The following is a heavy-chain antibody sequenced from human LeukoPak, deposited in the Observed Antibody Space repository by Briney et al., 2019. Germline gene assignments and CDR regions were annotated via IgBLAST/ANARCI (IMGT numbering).Heavy chain of an antibody. Sequence: GGSLRLSCAASGFTFDDYAMHWVRQAPGKGLEWVSGISWNSGSIGYADSVKGRFTISRDNAKNTLYLQMNSLRAEDTAVYYCARDLGESGSFDYWGQGTLVTVSS. D-gene: IGHD1-26*01. CDR3: ARDLGESGSFDY. CDR1: GFTFDDYA. CDR2: ISWNSGSI. J-gene: IGHJ4*02. V-gene: IGHV3-9*01.